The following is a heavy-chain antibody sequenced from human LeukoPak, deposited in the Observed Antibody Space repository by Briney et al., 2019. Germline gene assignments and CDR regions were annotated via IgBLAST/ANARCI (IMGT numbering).Heavy chain of an antibody. CDR1: GFTFGSYS. D-gene: IGHD5-12*01. CDR3: ARGSLDGYDL. Sequence: GGSLRLSCAASGFTFGSYSMNWVRQAPGKGLEWVSSISSSSSYIYYADSVKGRFTISRDNAKNSLYLQMNSLRAEDTAVYHCARGSLDGYDLWGQGTLVTVSS. V-gene: IGHV3-21*01. J-gene: IGHJ4*02. CDR2: ISSSSSYI.